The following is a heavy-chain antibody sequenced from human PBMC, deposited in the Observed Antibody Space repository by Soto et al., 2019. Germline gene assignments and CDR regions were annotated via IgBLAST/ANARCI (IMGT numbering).Heavy chain of an antibody. J-gene: IGHJ5*02. CDR1: GGSISSYY. CDR3: ARVLGVVPAALEWFGP. Sequence: SETLSLTCTVSGGSISSYYWSWIRQPPGKGLEWIGYIYYSGSTNYNPSLKSRVTISIDSSRTQFSLKLSSVTAADTAVYYCARVLGVVPAALEWFGPWGQGTLVTVSS. D-gene: IGHD2-2*01. CDR2: IYYSGST. V-gene: IGHV4-59*01.